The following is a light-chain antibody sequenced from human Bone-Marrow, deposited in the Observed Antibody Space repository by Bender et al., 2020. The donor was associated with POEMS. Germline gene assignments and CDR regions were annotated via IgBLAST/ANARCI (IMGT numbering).Light chain of an antibody. Sequence: QSALTQPASVSGSPGQAISISCTGTSSDVGGYNLVSWYQQHPGKAPKLILYELRRRPSGVSNRFSGSKAGNTASLTSSGLQAEDEADYYCCSYAGSVWVFGGGPKLTVL. CDR1: SSDVGGYNL. V-gene: IGLV2-23*02. J-gene: IGLJ3*02. CDR2: ELR. CDR3: CSYAGSVWV.